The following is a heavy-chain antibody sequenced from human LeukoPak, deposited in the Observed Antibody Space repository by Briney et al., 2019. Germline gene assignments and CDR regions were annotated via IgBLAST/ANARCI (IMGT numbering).Heavy chain of an antibody. J-gene: IGHJ3*02. V-gene: IGHV5-51*01. CDR3: ARLEQRWSFDI. CDR1: GYSLSSYW. D-gene: IGHD6-25*01. Sequence: GESLKISCKGSGYSLSSYWIGWVRQMPGKGLEWKGIIYPSDSDTRYSPSFQGQVTISADKSISTACLQWSSLKASDTAMYYCARLEQRWSFDIWGQGTMVTVSS. CDR2: IYPSDSDT.